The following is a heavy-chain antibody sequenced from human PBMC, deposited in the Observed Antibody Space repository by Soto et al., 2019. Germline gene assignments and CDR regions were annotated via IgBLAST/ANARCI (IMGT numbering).Heavy chain of an antibody. D-gene: IGHD2-15*01. CDR3: AGGDCSGDTCNILDY. J-gene: IGHJ4*01. CDR1: GVTFTDYA. Sequence: GGSLRLSCVTSGVTFTDYAMSWVRQAPGKGLEWVSAISVSGGTTYYADSVKGRFSVSRDDSKSTLYLQLNSLRAEDTAVYYCAGGDCSGDTCNILDYWGRGTLVTVSS. CDR2: ISVSGGTT. V-gene: IGHV3-23*01.